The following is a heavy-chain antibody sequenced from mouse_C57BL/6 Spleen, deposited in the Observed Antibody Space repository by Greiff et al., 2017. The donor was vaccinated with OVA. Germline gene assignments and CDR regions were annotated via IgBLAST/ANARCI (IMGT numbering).Heavy chain of an antibody. V-gene: IGHV5-17*01. Sequence: EVKLVESGGGLVKPGGSLKLSCAASGFTFSDYGMHWVRQAPEKGLEWVAYISSGSSTIYYADTVKGRFTISRDNAKNTLCLQMTSLRSEDTAMYYCASGYYGSSYDFDYWGQGTTLTVSS. CDR3: ASGYYGSSYDFDY. J-gene: IGHJ2*01. D-gene: IGHD1-1*01. CDR2: ISSGSSTI. CDR1: GFTFSDYG.